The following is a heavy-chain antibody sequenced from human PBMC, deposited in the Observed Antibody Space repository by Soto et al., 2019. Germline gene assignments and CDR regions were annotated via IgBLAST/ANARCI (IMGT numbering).Heavy chain of an antibody. J-gene: IGHJ4*02. CDR1: GYSFTSYW. D-gene: IGHD3-9*01. V-gene: IGHV5-51*01. CDR2: IYPGDSDT. CDR3: ARHRNYDILTGHPDY. Sequence: GDALKISCKGSGYSFTSYWIGWVRQIPGKGLEWMGIIYPGDSDTRYSPSFPGQVTISADKSIRTAYLQWSSLKASDTAVYYCARHRNYDILTGHPDYWGQGTLVTVSS.